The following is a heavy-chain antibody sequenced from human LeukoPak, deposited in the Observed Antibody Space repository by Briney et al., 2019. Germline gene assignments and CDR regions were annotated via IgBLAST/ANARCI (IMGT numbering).Heavy chain of an antibody. J-gene: IGHJ4*02. D-gene: IGHD4-17*01. CDR1: GFTFSSYV. CDR2: ITGSGGRT. V-gene: IGHV3-23*01. Sequence: GSLRLSCSASGFTFSSYVMSWVRQAPGKGLEWVSTITGSGGRTYYADSVKGPFTISRDNSKNTQYLQMNSLRAEDTAVYYCAKARLVTTHFDYWGQGTLVTVSS. CDR3: AKARLVTTHFDY.